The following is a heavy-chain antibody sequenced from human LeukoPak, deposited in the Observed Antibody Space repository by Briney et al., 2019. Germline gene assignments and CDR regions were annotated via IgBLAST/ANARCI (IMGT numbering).Heavy chain of an antibody. CDR2: IYTSGST. J-gene: IGHJ6*02. D-gene: IGHD4-23*01. V-gene: IGHV4-61*02. Sequence: PSETLSLTCTVSGGSISSGSYYWSRIRQPAGKGLEWIGRIYTSGSTNYNPSLKSRVTISVDTSKNQFSLKLSSVTAADTAVYYCARDHTVVTPIDYYYYGMDVWGQGTTVTVSS. CDR3: ARDHTVVTPIDYYYYGMDV. CDR1: GGSISSGSYY.